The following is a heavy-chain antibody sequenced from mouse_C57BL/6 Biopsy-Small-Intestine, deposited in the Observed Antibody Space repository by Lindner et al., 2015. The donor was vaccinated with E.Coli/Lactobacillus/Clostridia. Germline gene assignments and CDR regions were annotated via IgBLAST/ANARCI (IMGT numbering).Heavy chain of an antibody. J-gene: IGHJ2*01. Sequence: VQLQESGPELVKPGASVKISCKASGYAFSSSWMNWVKQRPGKGLEWIGRIYPGDGDTNYNGKFKGKATLTADKSSSTAYMQLSSLTSGDSAVYFCARRGLRQEGYFDYWGQGTTLTVSS. CDR3: ARRGLRQEGYFDY. CDR1: GYAFSSSW. CDR2: IYPGDGDT. D-gene: IGHD2-4*01. V-gene: IGHV1-82*01.